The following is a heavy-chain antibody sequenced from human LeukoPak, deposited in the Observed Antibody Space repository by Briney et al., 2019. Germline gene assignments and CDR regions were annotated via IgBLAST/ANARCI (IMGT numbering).Heavy chain of an antibody. CDR1: GFTFSIYS. CDR3: ARLDMADYSTSPIPYYNYYMNA. J-gene: IGHJ6*03. Sequence: GGSLRLSCAASGFTFSIYSVTWVRQAPGKGLEWVASISSTSSYIYYADSVRGRFTISRDNAQYLAYLQMNSLRAEDTAVYYCARLDMADYSTSPIPYYNYYMNAWGKGTTVIVSS. V-gene: IGHV3-21*06. D-gene: IGHD6-13*01. CDR2: ISSTSSYI.